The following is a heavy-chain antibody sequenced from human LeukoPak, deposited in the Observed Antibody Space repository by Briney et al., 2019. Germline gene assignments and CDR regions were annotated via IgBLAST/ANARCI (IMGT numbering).Heavy chain of an antibody. CDR1: GFTFSSYA. J-gene: IGHJ4*02. CDR3: ARAPRIAVAGTVY. CDR2: ISYDGSNK. D-gene: IGHD6-19*01. V-gene: IGHV3-30-3*01. Sequence: GRSLRLSCAASGFTFSSYAMHWVHQAPGKGLEWVAVISYDGSNKYYADSVKGRFTISRDNSKNTLYLQMNSLRAEDTAVYYCARAPRIAVAGTVYWGQGTLVTVSS.